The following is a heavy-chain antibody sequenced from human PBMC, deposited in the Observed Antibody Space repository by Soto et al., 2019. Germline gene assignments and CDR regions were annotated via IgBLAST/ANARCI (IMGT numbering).Heavy chain of an antibody. J-gene: IGHJ6*02. CDR3: AKASGTTINYYYGMDV. V-gene: IGHV3-9*01. CDR1: GFTFDDYA. CDR2: ISWNSGSI. D-gene: IGHD1-1*01. Sequence: LRLSCAASGFTFDDYAMHWVRQAPGKGLEWVSGISWNSGSIGYADSVKGRFTISRDNAKNSLYLQMNSLRAEDTALYYCAKASGTTINYYYGMDVWGQGTTVTVSS.